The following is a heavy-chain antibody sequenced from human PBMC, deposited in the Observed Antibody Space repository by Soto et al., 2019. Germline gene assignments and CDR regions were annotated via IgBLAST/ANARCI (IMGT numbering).Heavy chain of an antibody. CDR2: IKSKTDGGTT. J-gene: IGHJ2*01. Sequence: EVQLVESGGGLVKPGGSLRLSCAASGFTFSNAWMNWVRQAPGKGLEWVGRIKSKTDGGTTDYAAPVKGRFTILRDDSKNTLYLQMNSLKTEDTAVYYCTTGICAGDCWTWYFDLWGRGTLVTVSS. V-gene: IGHV3-15*07. CDR3: TTGICAGDCWTWYFDL. CDR1: GFTFSNAW. D-gene: IGHD2-21*02.